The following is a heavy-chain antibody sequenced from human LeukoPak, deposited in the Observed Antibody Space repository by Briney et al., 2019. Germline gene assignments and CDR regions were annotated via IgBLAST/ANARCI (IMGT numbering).Heavy chain of an antibody. CDR1: GYTFAAYY. Sequence: ASVKVSCKASGYTFAAYYMYWVRQAPGQGLEWMGWIRPNSGVTNYTQKFQGRVTMTRDTSINTAYMELSSLTSDDTAVYYCATIAAAGPLTGDAFDIWGQGTMVTVSS. D-gene: IGHD6-13*01. CDR3: ATIAAAGPLTGDAFDI. J-gene: IGHJ3*02. CDR2: IRPNSGVT. V-gene: IGHV1-2*02.